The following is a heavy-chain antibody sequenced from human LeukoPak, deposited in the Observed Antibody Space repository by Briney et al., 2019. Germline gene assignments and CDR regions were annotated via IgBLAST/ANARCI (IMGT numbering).Heavy chain of an antibody. CDR1: GYTFTGYY. CDR2: INPNSGGT. J-gene: IGHJ3*02. D-gene: IGHD2-15*01. V-gene: IGHV1-2*02. Sequence: ASVKVSCKASGYTFTGYYMHWVRQAPGQGLEWMGWINPNSGGTNYAQKFQGRVTMTRDTSISTAYMELSRLRSDDTAVYYCAREDIVVVVAATLGAFDIWGQGTMVTISS. CDR3: AREDIVVVVAATLGAFDI.